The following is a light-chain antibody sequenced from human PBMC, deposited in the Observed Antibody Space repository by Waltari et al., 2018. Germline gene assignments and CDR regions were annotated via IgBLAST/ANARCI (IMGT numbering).Light chain of an antibody. V-gene: IGLV2-11*01. CDR3: CSYAGSYTPVV. Sequence: QSALTQPRSVSGSPGQSVTISCTGTSSAVGGYNYVSLYQQHPGKAPKLMIYDVSKRPSGVPDRFSGSKSGNTASLTISGLQAEDEADYYCCSYAGSYTPVVFGGGTKLTVL. CDR2: DVS. J-gene: IGLJ2*01. CDR1: SSAVGGYNY.